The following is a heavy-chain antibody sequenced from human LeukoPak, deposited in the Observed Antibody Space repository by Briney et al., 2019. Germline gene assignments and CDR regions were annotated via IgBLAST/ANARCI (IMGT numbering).Heavy chain of an antibody. D-gene: IGHD2-21*02. CDR1: GFTFSSYS. CDR3: AKDQVPYCTTDCYGAIDA. CDR2: IGSNGSPT. Sequence: TGGFLRLSCEAAGFTFSSYSMTWVRQAPGKRLELVSYIGSNGSPTHYADSVKGRFTISRDNAKNSLYLQMNSLTVEDTAVYYCAKDQVPYCTTDCYGAIDAWGQGTLVTVSS. V-gene: IGHV3-48*01. J-gene: IGHJ3*01.